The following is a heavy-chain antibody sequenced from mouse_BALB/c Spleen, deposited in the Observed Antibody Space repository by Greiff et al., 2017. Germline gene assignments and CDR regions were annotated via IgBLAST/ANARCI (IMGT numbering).Heavy chain of an antibody. CDR1: GFSLTDYG. CDR3: AIYDYDGGFAY. D-gene: IGHD2-4*01. J-gene: IGHJ3*01. V-gene: IGHV2-6-5*01. Sequence: VLLVESGPGLVAPSQSLSITCTVSGFSLTDYGVSWVRQPPGKGLEWLGVIWGGGSTYYNSALKSRLSISTDNSKSKVFLKMNSLQTDDTAMYYCAIYDYDGGFAYWGQGTLVTVSA. CDR2: IWGGGST.